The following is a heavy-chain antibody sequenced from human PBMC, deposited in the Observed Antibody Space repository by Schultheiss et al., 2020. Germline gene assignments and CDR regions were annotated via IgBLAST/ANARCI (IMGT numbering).Heavy chain of an antibody. D-gene: IGHD2-15*01. CDR1: GFSFSSHG. CDR2: IWYDGSNK. CDR3: TRDQCSGGSCYSDWFDP. V-gene: IGHV3-33*01. Sequence: GGSLRLSCVASGFSFSSHGMHWVRQAPGKGLEWVAVIWYDGSNKYYADSVKGRFTISRDNSKNTLYLQMNSLRAEDTAVYYCTRDQCSGGSCYSDWFDPWGQGTLVTVSS. J-gene: IGHJ5*02.